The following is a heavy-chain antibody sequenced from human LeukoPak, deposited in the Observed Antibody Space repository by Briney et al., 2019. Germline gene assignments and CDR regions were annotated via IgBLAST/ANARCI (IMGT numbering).Heavy chain of an antibody. Sequence: PGGSLRLSCSASGFTFSRSWMTWVRHAPGKGLERVANIKHDGREKQYVDSVKGRFTISRDNAKNSLYLQMNTLRAEDTAVYYCARDPYRSSPYYFGAFDIWGQGTMVSVFS. CDR2: IKHDGREK. CDR3: ARDPYRSSPYYFGAFDI. J-gene: IGHJ3*02. CDR1: GFTFSRSW. D-gene: IGHD3-22*01. V-gene: IGHV3-7*01.